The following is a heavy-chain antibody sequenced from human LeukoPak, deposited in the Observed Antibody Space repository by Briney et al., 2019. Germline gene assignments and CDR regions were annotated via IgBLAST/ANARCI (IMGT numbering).Heavy chain of an antibody. V-gene: IGHV4-30-2*01. CDR2: IYHSGST. J-gene: IGHJ3*02. Sequence: HPSQTLSLTCTVSGGSISSGGYYWSWIRQPPGKGLEWIGYIYHSGSTYYNPSLKSRVTISVDRSKNQFSLKLSSVTAADTAVYYCARVPIVGAKPPQAFDIWGQGTMVTVSS. CDR3: ARVPIVGAKPPQAFDI. D-gene: IGHD1-26*01. CDR1: GGSISSGGYY.